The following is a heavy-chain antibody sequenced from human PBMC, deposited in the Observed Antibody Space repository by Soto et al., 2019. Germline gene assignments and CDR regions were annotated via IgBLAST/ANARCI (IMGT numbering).Heavy chain of an antibody. J-gene: IGHJ4*02. D-gene: IGHD3-9*01. CDR1: GGSISSGGYY. V-gene: IGHV4-31*03. CDR2: IYYSGST. CDR3: ARGGPRILTGYYRYFDD. Sequence: PSETLTLTCTVSGGSISSGGYYWSWIRQHPGKGLEWIGYIYYSGSTYYNPSLKSRVTISVDTSKNQFSLKLSSVTAADTAVYYCARGGPRILTGYYRYFDDXGQGTLVTVSS.